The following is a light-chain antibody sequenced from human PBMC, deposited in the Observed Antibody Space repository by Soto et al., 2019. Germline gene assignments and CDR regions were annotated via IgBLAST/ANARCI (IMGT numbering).Light chain of an antibody. CDR3: QQSLTIPYT. CDR1: QTISTH. CDR2: AAS. V-gene: IGKV1-39*01. Sequence: DIQMTQSPSSLSASVRDRVTITCRASQTISTHLNWYQQKPGKAPKLLIYAASPLQSGVTSTFSGSGSGTDFTLTINSLQPEDFATYYCQQSLTIPYTFGQGTKLEIK. J-gene: IGKJ2*01.